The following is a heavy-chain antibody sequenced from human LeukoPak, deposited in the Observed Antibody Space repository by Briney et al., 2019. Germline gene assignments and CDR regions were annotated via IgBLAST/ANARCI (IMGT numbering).Heavy chain of an antibody. Sequence: GGSLRLSCVVSGFTFSSYAMHWVRQAPGKGLEWVAVISYDGSNKYHADSVKGRFTISRDNSKNTLYLQMNSLRAEDTAVYYCASYVAAGHYYSYGMDVWGKGPTLTVSS. V-gene: IGHV3-30*04. CDR2: ISYDGSNK. CDR3: ASYVAAGHYYSYGMDV. J-gene: IGHJ6*04. CDR1: GFTFSSYA. D-gene: IGHD6-13*01.